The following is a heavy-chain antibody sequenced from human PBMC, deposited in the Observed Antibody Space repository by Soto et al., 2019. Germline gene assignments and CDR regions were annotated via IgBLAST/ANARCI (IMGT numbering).Heavy chain of an antibody. Sequence: SETLSLTCTVSGGSISSYCWSWIRQPAGKGLEWIGRIYTSGSTNYNPSLKSRVTMSVDTSKNQFSLKLSSVTAADTAVYYCARDPAGFWSGYYNYYGMDVWGQGTTVTVSS. CDR1: GGSISSYC. D-gene: IGHD3-3*01. CDR2: IYTSGST. V-gene: IGHV4-4*07. J-gene: IGHJ6*02. CDR3: ARDPAGFWSGYYNYYGMDV.